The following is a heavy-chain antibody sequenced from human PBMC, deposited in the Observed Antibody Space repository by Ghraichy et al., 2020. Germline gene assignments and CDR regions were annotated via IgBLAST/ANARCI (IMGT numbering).Heavy chain of an antibody. CDR2: ISSSSSTI. V-gene: IGHV3-48*02. CDR1: GFTFSSYS. CDR3: ARAGGDYYYYYYGMDV. Sequence: GSLRLSCAASGFTFSSYSMNWVRQAPGKGLEWVSYISSSSSTIYYADSVKGRFTISRDNAKNSLYLQMNSLRDEDTAVYYCARAGGDYYYYYYGMDVWGQGPTVTVSS. D-gene: IGHD4-17*01. J-gene: IGHJ6*02.